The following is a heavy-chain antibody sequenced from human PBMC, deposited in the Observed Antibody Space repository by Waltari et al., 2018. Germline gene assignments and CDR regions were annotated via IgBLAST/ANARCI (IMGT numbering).Heavy chain of an antibody. CDR1: GFTFDDYA. CDR3: ARSGSYSHDAFDI. CDR2: ISWNSGSI. J-gene: IGHJ3*02. Sequence: EVQLVESGGGLVQPGRSLRLSCAASGFTFDDYAMHWVRQAPGKGLEWVSGISWNSGSIGYADSVKGRFTISRDNAKNSLYLQMNSLRAEDMALYYCARSGSYSHDAFDIWGQGTMVTVSS. D-gene: IGHD1-26*01. V-gene: IGHV3-9*03.